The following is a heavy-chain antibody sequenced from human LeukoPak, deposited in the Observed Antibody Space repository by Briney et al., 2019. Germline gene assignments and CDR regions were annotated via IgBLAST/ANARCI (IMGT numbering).Heavy chain of an antibody. CDR2: IYYSGST. J-gene: IGHJ3*02. Sequence: SETLSLTCTVSGGSVSSYYWSWIRQPPGKGLEWIGYIYYSGSTNYNPSLKSRVTISVDTSKSQFSLKLSSVTAADTAVYYCARSSHDYAFDIWGQGTMVTVSS. V-gene: IGHV4-59*02. CDR1: GGSVSSYY. D-gene: IGHD6-6*01. CDR3: ARSSHDYAFDI.